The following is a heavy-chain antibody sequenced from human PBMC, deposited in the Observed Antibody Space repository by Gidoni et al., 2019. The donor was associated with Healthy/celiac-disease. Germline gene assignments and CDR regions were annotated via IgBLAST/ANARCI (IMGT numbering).Heavy chain of an antibody. J-gene: IGHJ6*02. CDR2: INAGNGNT. V-gene: IGHV1-3*01. CDR3: ASLVATDPNYYYYGMDV. CDR1: GYTFTSYA. D-gene: IGHD5-12*01. Sequence: QVQLVQSGAEVKKPGASVKVSCKASGYTFTSYAMHWVRQAPGQRLEWMGWINAGNGNTKYSQKFQGRVTITRDTSASTAYMELSSLRSEDTAVYYCASLVATDPNYYYYGMDVWGQGTTVTVSS.